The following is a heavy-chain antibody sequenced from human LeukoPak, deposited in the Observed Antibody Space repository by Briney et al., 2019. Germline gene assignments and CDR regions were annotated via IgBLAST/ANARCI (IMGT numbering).Heavy chain of an antibody. V-gene: IGHV3-23*01. CDR2: ISGSGGST. J-gene: IGHJ4*02. Sequence: GGSLRLSCTASGFTFSGYAMIWVRQAPGQGLEWVSAISGSGGSTYYADSVKGRFTISRDNSKNTVYLQMNSLRAEDTAVYYCAKNLAYSCSSTSCYGDYWGQGTLVTVSS. D-gene: IGHD2-2*01. CDR1: GFTFSGYA. CDR3: AKNLAYSCSSTSCYGDY.